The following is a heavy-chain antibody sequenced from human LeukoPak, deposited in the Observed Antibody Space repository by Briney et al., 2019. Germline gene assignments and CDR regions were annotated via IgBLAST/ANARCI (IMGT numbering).Heavy chain of an antibody. Sequence: ASVKVSCKASGYTFTDLTEYYIHWVRQAPGQGLEWMEWINPNNGGTKYAQKFQGRVTMTRDMSMNTAYMELSSLTSDDTAVHYCARRLGGSSEGYEFWGQGPLVTVSS. D-gene: IGHD1-26*01. J-gene: IGHJ4*02. CDR1: GYTFTDLTEYY. V-gene: IGHV1-2*02. CDR2: INPNNGGT. CDR3: ARRLGGSSEGYEF.